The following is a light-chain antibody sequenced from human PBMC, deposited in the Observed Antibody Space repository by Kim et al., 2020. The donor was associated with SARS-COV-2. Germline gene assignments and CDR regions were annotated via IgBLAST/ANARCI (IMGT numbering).Light chain of an antibody. J-gene: IGLJ1*01. CDR2: GNS. CDR3: QSYDSSLSGCYV. V-gene: IGLV1-40*01. Sequence: QSVLTQPPSVSEAPGQRVTISCTGSSSNIGAGYDVHWYQQLPGTAPKLLIYGNSNRPSGVPDRFSGSKSGTSASLAITGLQAEDEADYYCQSYDSSLSGCYVFGSGTKVTVL. CDR1: SSNIGAGYD.